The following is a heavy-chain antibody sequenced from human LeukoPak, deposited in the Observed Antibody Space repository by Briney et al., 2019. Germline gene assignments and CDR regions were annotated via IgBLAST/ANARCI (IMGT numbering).Heavy chain of an antibody. CDR3: ARGRYCSADIFTGGDSFDI. Sequence: ASETLSLTCTVSAGTISLYNSGWIRPPQRKGLEFIGYIYYSGTTNFNPSLKSRVTLSVDTSKSQNYLKLASVTATDTAVYYCARGRYCSADIFTGGDSFDIWGQGTMVSVSP. CDR1: AGTISLYN. V-gene: IGHV4-59*01. J-gene: IGHJ3*02. CDR2: IYYSGTT. D-gene: IGHD2-15*01.